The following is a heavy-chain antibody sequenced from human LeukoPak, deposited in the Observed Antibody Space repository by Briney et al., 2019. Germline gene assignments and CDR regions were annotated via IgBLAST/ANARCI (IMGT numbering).Heavy chain of an antibody. CDR1: GFTFSGSP. Sequence: GGSLKISCAASGFTFSGSPMYWFRQASGKGLEWVGRIRSKANNFATTYAASVKGRFTMSRDDSKNTAYLQMNSLKTEDTAVYYCNRLQRGSGADYWGQGTLVTVSS. D-gene: IGHD3-10*01. CDR2: IRSKANNFAT. J-gene: IGHJ4*02. V-gene: IGHV3-73*01. CDR3: NRLQRGSGADY.